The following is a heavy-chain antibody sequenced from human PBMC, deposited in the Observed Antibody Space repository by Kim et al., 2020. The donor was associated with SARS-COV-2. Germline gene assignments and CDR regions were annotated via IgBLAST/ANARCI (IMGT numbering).Heavy chain of an antibody. CDR1: GYTFTSYG. J-gene: IGHJ5*02. D-gene: IGHD3-22*01. CDR3: ARAGVGVIIGDCFDP. Sequence: ASVKVSCKASGYTFTSYGISWVRQAPGQGLEWMGWISAYNGNTTYPQKPQGRVTITTDTSPSTANRDLRSLRSDDTAVFYGARAGVGVIIGDCFDPWGQG. CDR2: ISAYNGNT. V-gene: IGHV1-18*01.